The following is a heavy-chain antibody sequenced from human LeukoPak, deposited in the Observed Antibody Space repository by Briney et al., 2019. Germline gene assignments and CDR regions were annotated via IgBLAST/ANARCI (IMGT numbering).Heavy chain of an antibody. V-gene: IGHV1-8*01. D-gene: IGHD5-18*01. J-gene: IGHJ2*01. CDR3: ARVGSSSYGYAWYFDL. CDR2: MNPNSGNT. CDR1: GYTFTSYV. Sequence: ASVKVSCKASGYTFTSYVINEVRPATGQGREWVGWMNPNSGNTGYAQKFQGRVTLTRNTSLSTAYMELRSLRSEDTAVYYCARVGSSSYGYAWYFDLWGRGTLVTVSS.